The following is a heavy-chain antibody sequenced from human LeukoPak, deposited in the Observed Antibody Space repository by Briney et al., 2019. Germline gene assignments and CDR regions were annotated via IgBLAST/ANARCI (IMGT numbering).Heavy chain of an antibody. J-gene: IGHJ4*02. CDR2: IYYSGST. V-gene: IGHV4-39*01. CDR3: ARNGSSQHYDSSGYYDTVYYFDY. D-gene: IGHD3-22*01. Sequence: PSETLSLTCTVSGGFFSSNTYYWAWIRQPPGKGPEWIGSIYYSGSTSYNPSFKSRVTMSVDTPKNQFSLRLSSVTAADTAVYYCARNGSSQHYDSSGYYDTVYYFDYWGQGTLVTVSS. CDR1: GGFFSSNTYY.